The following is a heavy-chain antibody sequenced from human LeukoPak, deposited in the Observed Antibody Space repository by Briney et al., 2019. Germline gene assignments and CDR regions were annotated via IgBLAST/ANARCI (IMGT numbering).Heavy chain of an antibody. J-gene: IGHJ6*03. CDR1: GFTFSSYW. V-gene: IGHV3-7*01. D-gene: IGHD3-10*01. CDR2: IKQDGSEK. CDR3: VRAGSGSYYIYYYYYMDV. Sequence: PGGSLRLSCAASGFTFSSYWMSWVRQAPGKGLEWVANIKQDGSEKYYVDSVKGRFTISRDNAKNSLYLQMNSLRAEDTAVYYCVRAGSGSYYIYYYYYMDVWGKGTTVTVSS.